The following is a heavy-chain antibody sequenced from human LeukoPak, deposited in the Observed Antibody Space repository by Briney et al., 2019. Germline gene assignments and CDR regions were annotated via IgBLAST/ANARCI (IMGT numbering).Heavy chain of an antibody. CDR3: ARDRGRIAAAGTPNWFDP. CDR2: ISAYNGNT. J-gene: IGHJ5*02. CDR1: GYTFTSYY. D-gene: IGHD6-13*01. V-gene: IGHV1-18*04. Sequence: ASVKVSCKASGYTFTSYYMHWVRQAPGQGLEWMGWISAYNGNTNYAQKLQGRVTMTTDTSTSIAYMELRSLRSDDTAVYYCARDRGRIAAAGTPNWFDPWGQGTLVTVSS.